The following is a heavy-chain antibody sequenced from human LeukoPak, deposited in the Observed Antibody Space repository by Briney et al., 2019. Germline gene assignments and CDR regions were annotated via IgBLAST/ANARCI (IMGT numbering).Heavy chain of an antibody. CDR2: TYYRYKWYN. CDR3: ARAGTVGATILDY. D-gene: IGHD1-26*01. V-gene: IGHV6-1*01. J-gene: IGHJ4*02. CDR1: ADRVSTNSAA. Sequence: QTLSLTSAISADRVSTNSAAWNWIRQSPSRGLEWLGRTYYRYKWYNDYAVSVKSRITINPDTSKNQFSLQLNSVTPEDTAVYYCARAGTVGATILDYWGQGTLVTVSS.